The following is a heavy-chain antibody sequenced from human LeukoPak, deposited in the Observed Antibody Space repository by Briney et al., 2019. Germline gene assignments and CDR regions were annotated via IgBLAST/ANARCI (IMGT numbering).Heavy chain of an antibody. J-gene: IGHJ4*02. V-gene: IGHV3-9*01. CDR2: ISWNSGSI. D-gene: IGHD6-19*01. Sequence: GGSLRLSCAASGFTFSSYAMHWVRQAPGKGLEWVSGISWNSGSIGYADSVKGRFTISRDNAKNSLYLQMNSLRAEDTALYYCAKALIAVAGLIDYWGQGALVTVSS. CDR1: GFTFSSYA. CDR3: AKALIAVAGLIDY.